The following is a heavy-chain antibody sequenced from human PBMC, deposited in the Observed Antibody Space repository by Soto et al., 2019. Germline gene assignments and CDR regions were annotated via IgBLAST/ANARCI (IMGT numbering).Heavy chain of an antibody. CDR3: ARQGPASILNTWFDP. D-gene: IGHD2-2*01. CDR2: IYYSGST. J-gene: IGHJ5*02. Sequence: SETLSLTCTVSGGSISSYYWSWIRQPPGKGLEWIGYIYYSGSTNYNPSLKSRATISLDTSKNQFSLKLSSVTAADTAVYYCARQGPASILNTWFDPWGQGTLVTASS. V-gene: IGHV4-59*01. CDR1: GGSISSYY.